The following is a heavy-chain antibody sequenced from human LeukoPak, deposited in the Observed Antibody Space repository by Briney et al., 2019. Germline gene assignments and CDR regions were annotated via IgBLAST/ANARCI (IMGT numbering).Heavy chain of an antibody. V-gene: IGHV3-30-3*01. D-gene: IGHD1-1*01. CDR3: AGTSSWFDP. CDR1: GFTFSSNT. Sequence: GRSLRLSCAASGFTFSSNTMHWVRQAPGKGLEWVAVISYDGSNKYYADSVKGRFTISRDNSKNTLYLQMNSLRPEDTAVYYCAGTSSWFDPWGQGTLVTVSS. J-gene: IGHJ5*02. CDR2: ISYDGSNK.